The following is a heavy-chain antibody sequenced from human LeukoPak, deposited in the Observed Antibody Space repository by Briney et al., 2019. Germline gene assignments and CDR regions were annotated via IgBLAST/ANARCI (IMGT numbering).Heavy chain of an antibody. CDR2: IYYSGST. D-gene: IGHD3-10*01. V-gene: IGHV4-59*12. Sequence: SETLSLTCTVSGGSISSYYWSWIRQPPGKGLEGIGYIYYSGSTNYNPSLKSRVTISVDTSKNQFSLKLSSVTAADTAVYYCARLPSPYYYGSGRGRRYYFDYWGQGTLVTVPS. CDR1: GGSISSYY. CDR3: ARLPSPYYYGSGRGRRYYFDY. J-gene: IGHJ4*02.